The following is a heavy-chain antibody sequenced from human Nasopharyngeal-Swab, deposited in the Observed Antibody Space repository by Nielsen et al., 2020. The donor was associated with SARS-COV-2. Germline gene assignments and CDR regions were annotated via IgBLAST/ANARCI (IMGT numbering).Heavy chain of an antibody. CDR2: IYYSGST. J-gene: IGHJ6*02. CDR1: GGSISSSSYY. D-gene: IGHD2-15*01. CDR3: ARQLVVVVAAAIPYYYGMDV. Sequence: SETRSLTCTASGGSISSSSYYWGWIRQPPGKGLEWIGSIYYSGSTYYNPSLKSRVTISVDTSKNQFSLKLSSVTAADTAVYYCARQLVVVVAAAIPYYYGMDVWGQGTTVTVSS. V-gene: IGHV4-39*01.